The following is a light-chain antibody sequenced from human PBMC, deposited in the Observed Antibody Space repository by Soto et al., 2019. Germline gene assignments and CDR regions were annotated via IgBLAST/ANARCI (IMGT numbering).Light chain of an antibody. Sequence: QSALTQPGSVPGSPGQLITISCTGTNSDIGGSNLVSWFQHHPGKAPKLVIYEVTHRPSGISNRFSGSKSGNTASLTISGLQAEDEASYYCTSYTSRATLGVFGTGTKLTVL. V-gene: IGLV2-14*01. CDR1: NSDIGGSNL. CDR3: TSYTSRATLGV. CDR2: EVT. J-gene: IGLJ1*01.